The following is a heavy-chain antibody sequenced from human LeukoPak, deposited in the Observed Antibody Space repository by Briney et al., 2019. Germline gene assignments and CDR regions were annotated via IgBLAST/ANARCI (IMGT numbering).Heavy chain of an antibody. D-gene: IGHD3-22*01. CDR2: FDPEDGKR. J-gene: IGHJ5*02. CDR1: GHTLGELS. Sequence: GASVKVSCKLSGHTLGELSIHWVRQAPARGLEWMGSFDPEDGKRMYAREFQGRPSMTEDTSTDTAYMELSSLRSEDTAVYYCATNSMFYYDSSGYWFDPWGQGTLVTVSS. V-gene: IGHV1-24*01. CDR3: ATNSMFYYDSSGYWFDP.